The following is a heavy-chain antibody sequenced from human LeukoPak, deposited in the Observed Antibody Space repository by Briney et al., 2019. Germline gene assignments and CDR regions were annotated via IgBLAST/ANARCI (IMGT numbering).Heavy chain of an antibody. CDR1: GFTFSSYW. D-gene: IGHD2-21*02. J-gene: IGHJ2*01. Sequence: GGSLRLSCAASGFTFSSYWMHWVRQAPGKGLVWVSRIKSDGSSTNYADSVKCRFTISRDNAKNTLYLQMKRLRAQDTAGEYCAMFGPVVVTAILYPEEWYFDLWGRGTLVTVSS. CDR2: IKSDGSST. V-gene: IGHV3-74*01. CDR3: AMFGPVVVTAILYPEEWYFDL.